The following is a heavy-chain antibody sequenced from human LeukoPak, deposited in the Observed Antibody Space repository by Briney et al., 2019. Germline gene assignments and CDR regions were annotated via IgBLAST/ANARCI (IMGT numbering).Heavy chain of an antibody. D-gene: IGHD3-22*01. CDR3: ARGYYYDSSVAY. J-gene: IGHJ4*02. CDR1: GFTFARYS. CDR2: ISSSSSNI. Sequence: PGGSLRLSCAASGFTFARYSMNWVRQAPGKGLEWVSSISSSSSNIYYADSVKGRFTISRDSARNSVYLQMDSLRVEDTAVYYCARGYYYDSSVAYWGQGTLVTVSS. V-gene: IGHV3-21*01.